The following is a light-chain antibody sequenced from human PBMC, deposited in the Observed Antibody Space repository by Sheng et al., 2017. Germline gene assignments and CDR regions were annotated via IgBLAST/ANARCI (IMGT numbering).Light chain of an antibody. CDR1: QSVSDY. V-gene: IGKV3-11*01. Sequence: EIVLTQSPATLSLSPGERATLSCRASQSVSDYLAWYQQKPGQAPRLLIFDVSNRAADIPARFSGSGSGTDFTLIISSLQAEDVAVYYCQQYYTPRALTFGGGTKVEIK. CDR3: QQYYTPRALT. J-gene: IGKJ4*01. CDR2: DVS.